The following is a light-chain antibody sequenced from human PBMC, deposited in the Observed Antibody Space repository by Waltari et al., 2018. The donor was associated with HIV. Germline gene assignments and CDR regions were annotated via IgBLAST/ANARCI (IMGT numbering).Light chain of an antibody. Sequence: IQLTQSPSSLSASVGDRVTITCRASQTISNYLNWYQQKPGKAPKVLIYAASSLQSGVPSRFTGSGSGTDFTLTISSLQPEDPATYYCQQSYSTLITFGGGTNVEIK. CDR2: AAS. CDR1: QTISNY. V-gene: IGKV1-39*01. J-gene: IGKJ4*01. CDR3: QQSYSTLIT.